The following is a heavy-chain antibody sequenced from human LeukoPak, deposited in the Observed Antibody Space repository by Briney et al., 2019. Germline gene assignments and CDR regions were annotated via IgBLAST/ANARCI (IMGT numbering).Heavy chain of an antibody. Sequence: GGSLRLSCAASGFTFSSYSMNWVRQAPGKGLEWVSSIGSSSSYIYFADSVKGRFSISRDNAKNSLYLQMNSLRAEDTAVYYCARGATVRTPPLDYWGQGTLVTVSS. CDR2: IGSSSSYI. J-gene: IGHJ4*02. CDR1: GFTFSSYS. V-gene: IGHV3-21*01. D-gene: IGHD4-23*01. CDR3: ARGATVRTPPLDY.